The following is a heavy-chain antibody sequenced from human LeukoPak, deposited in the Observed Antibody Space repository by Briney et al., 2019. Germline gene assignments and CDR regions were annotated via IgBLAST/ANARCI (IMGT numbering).Heavy chain of an antibody. J-gene: IGHJ4*02. Sequence: ASVKVSCKASGYTFTSYAISWVRQAPGQGLEWMGRIIPILGIANYAQKFQGRVTITADKSTSTAYMELSSLRSEDTAVYYCARDATPFSVEGDYSLDYWGQGTLVTVSS. D-gene: IGHD4-11*01. CDR1: GYTFTSYA. V-gene: IGHV1-69*04. CDR3: ARDATPFSVEGDYSLDY. CDR2: IIPILGIA.